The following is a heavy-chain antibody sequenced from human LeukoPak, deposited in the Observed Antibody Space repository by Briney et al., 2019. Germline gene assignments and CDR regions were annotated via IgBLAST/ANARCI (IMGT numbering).Heavy chain of an antibody. Sequence: GGSLRLSCAASGFTFSNYWMSWVRQAPGEGLEWVANIKQDGSEEYYVDSVKGRFTISRDNAKNSLYLQMNSLRAEDTAVYYCAFRGRGYSYGWLYFDYWGQGTLVTVSS. CDR2: IKQDGSEE. CDR3: AFRGRGYSYGWLYFDY. CDR1: GFTFSNYW. D-gene: IGHD5-18*01. V-gene: IGHV3-7*01. J-gene: IGHJ4*02.